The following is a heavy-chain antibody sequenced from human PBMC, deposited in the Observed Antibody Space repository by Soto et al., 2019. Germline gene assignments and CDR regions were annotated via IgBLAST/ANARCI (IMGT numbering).Heavy chain of an antibody. D-gene: IGHD3-3*01. CDR3: AREDQKRASFWSGYYKGAFDI. J-gene: IGHJ3*02. CDR1: GGTFSSYT. V-gene: IGHV1-69*04. Sequence: ASVKVSCKASGGTFSSYTISWVRQAPGQGLEWMGRIIPILGIANYAQKFQGRVTITADKSTSTAYMELSSLRSEDTAVYYCAREDQKRASFWSGYYKGAFDIWGQGTMVTVSS. CDR2: IIPILGIA.